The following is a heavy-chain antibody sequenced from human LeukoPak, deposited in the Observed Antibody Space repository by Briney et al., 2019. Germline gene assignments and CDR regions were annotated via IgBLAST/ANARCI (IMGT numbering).Heavy chain of an antibody. CDR1: GGSFSGYY. D-gene: IGHD2/OR15-2a*01. CDR2: INHSGST. CDR3: ARSCNGSFDY. V-gene: IGHV4-34*01. J-gene: IGHJ4*02. Sequence: SETLSLTCAVYGGSFSGYYWSWIRQPPGKGLEWIGEINHSGSTNYNPSLKSRVTISVDTSKNQFSLKLSSVTAADTAVYYCARSCNGSFDYWGQGTQVTVSS.